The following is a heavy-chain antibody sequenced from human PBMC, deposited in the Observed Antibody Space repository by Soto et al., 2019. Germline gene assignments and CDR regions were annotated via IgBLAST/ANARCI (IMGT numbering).Heavy chain of an antibody. J-gene: IGHJ4*02. Sequence: SETLSLTCTVSGGSISRNGYYWGWIRQHPGKGLEWIGNIYYSGSTNYSPSLKSRVSISVDTSKNQFSLRLSSVTAADTAVYYCARGLITGSHYSGGWYYFDSWGQGTQVHRLL. CDR3: ARGLITGSHYSGGWYYFDS. CDR1: GGSISRNGYY. V-gene: IGHV4-31*03. D-gene: IGHD6-19*01. CDR2: IYYSGST.